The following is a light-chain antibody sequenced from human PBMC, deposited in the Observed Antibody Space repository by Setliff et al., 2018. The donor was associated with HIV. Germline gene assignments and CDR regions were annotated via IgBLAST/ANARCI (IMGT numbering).Light chain of an antibody. CDR1: SSDVGSYNR. V-gene: IGLV2-18*02. CDR3: SSYTRSSGGV. CDR2: EVS. Sequence: QSVLTQSASVSGSPGQSITISCTGTSSDVGSYNRVSWYQQPPGTAPKLVIYEVSNRPSRVPDRFSGSKSGNTASLTISGLQADDEAGYYCSSYTRSSGGVFGGGTKVTVL. J-gene: IGLJ2*01.